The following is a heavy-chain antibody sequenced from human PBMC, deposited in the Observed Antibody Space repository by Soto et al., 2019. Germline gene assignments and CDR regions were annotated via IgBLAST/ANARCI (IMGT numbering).Heavy chain of an antibody. D-gene: IGHD1-26*01. Sequence: KASETLSLTCTVSGGSISSSYWSWIRQPAGKGREWIGRIYTSGSTNYNPSLKSRVTMSVDTSKNQFSLQLSSVTAADTAVYYCARVVEGTVGITTVDYWGQGTLVTVSS. CDR3: ARVVEGTVGITTVDY. CDR2: IYTSGST. J-gene: IGHJ4*02. V-gene: IGHV4-4*07. CDR1: GGSISSSY.